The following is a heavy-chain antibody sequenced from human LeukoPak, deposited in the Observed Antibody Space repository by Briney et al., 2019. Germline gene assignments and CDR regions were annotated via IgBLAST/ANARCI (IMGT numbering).Heavy chain of an antibody. D-gene: IGHD2-15*01. J-gene: IGHJ4*02. V-gene: IGHV3-21*01. CDR2: ISSSSSYI. CDR3: ARVHCSGGSCYSDYFDY. Sequence: GGFLRLSCAASGFTFSSYSMNWVRQAPGKGLEWVSSISSSSSYIYYADSVKGRFTISRDNAKNSLYLQMNSLRAEDTAVYYCARVHCSGGSCYSDYFDYWGQGTLVTVSS. CDR1: GFTFSSYS.